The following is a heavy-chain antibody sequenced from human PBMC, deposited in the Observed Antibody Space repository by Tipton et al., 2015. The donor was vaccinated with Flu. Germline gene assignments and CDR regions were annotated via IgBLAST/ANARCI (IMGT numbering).Heavy chain of an antibody. CDR3: ARDLRGFDY. V-gene: IGHV1-46*01. Sequence: QLVQSGPEVKKPGASVKVSCKASGYSFTNYYIHWVRQAPGQGLEWMGVILPSDGSTTYAQKFQGRVTVTRDTSTSTVYMELNSLKSEDTAMYYCARDLRGFDYWGQGALVTVSS. CDR2: ILPSDGST. D-gene: IGHD3-10*01. J-gene: IGHJ4*02. CDR1: GYSFTNYY.